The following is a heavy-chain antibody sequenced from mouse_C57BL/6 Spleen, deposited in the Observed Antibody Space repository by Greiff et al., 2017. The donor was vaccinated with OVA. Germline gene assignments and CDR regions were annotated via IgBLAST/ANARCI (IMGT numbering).Heavy chain of an antibody. CDR2: INPNYGTT. CDR1: CYSFTDYN. D-gene: IGHD2-5*01. CDR3: ARKDYSNYDYAMDY. J-gene: IGHJ4*01. V-gene: IGHV1-39*01. Sequence: VQLKQSGPELVKPGASVKISCKASCYSFTDYNMNWVQQSNGKSLEWIGVINPNYGTTSYNQKFKGKATLTVDQSSSTAYMQLNSLTSEDSAVYYCARKDYSNYDYAMDYWGQGTSVTVSS.